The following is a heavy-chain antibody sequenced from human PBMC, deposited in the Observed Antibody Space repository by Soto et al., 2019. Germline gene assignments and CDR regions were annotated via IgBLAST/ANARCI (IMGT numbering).Heavy chain of an antibody. V-gene: IGHV5-51*01. D-gene: IGHD3-10*01. CDR1: GYSFTSYW. Sequence: GESLKISCKGSGYSFTSYWIAWVRQMPGKGLEWMGIIYPSDSDTKYRPSFQGQVTISADKSISTAYLQWSSLKASDTAIYYCARRGVGTWILDHWGQGTLVTVSS. J-gene: IGHJ4*02. CDR2: IYPSDSDT. CDR3: ARRGVGTWILDH.